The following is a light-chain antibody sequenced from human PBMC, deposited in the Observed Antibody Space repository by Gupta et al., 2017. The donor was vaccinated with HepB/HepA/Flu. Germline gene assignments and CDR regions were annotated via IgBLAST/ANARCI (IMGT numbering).Light chain of an antibody. J-gene: IGLJ2*01. V-gene: IGLV1-44*01. CDR1: SSSIGSNT. CDR3: AAWDDSRNGPV. Sequence: QSVLTQPPPASGTPGQRVTISCSGSSSSIGSNTVNWYQQLPGTAPKLLIYSNNQRPSGVPDRFSGSKSGTSASLAISGLQSEDEADYYCAAWDDSRNGPVFGGGTKLTVL. CDR2: SNN.